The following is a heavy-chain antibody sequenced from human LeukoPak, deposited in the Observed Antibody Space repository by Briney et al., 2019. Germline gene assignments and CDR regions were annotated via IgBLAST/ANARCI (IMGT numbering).Heavy chain of an antibody. V-gene: IGHV4-59*01. CDR3: ARVVRGVVTSNWFDP. CDR2: VASSGTS. CDR1: GDSLNTYY. D-gene: IGHD2-21*02. Sequence: SETLSLTCTVSGDSLNTYYWTWIRQTPGKELEWIGFVASSGTSNYNPSLKSRVSISVDTSKNQFSLALTSVTPADTAVYYCARVVRGVVTSNWFDPWGQGTLVSVSS. J-gene: IGHJ5*02.